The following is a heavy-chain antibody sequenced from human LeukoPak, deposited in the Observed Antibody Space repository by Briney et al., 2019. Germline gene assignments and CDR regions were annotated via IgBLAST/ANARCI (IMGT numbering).Heavy chain of an antibody. CDR2: INHSGST. V-gene: IGHV4-34*01. CDR1: GGSFSGHY. J-gene: IGHJ3*02. D-gene: IGHD2-2*01. Sequence: PSETLSLTCAVYGGSFSGHYWSWIRQPPGKGLEWIGEINHSGSTNYNPSLKSRVTISVDTSKNQFSLKLSSVTAADTAVYYCAKSEYQLLDAFDIWGQGTMVTVSS. CDR3: AKSEYQLLDAFDI.